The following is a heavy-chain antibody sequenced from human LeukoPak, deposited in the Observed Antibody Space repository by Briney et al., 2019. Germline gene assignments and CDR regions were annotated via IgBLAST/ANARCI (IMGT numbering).Heavy chain of an antibody. CDR1: GFTFSSYG. D-gene: IGHD3-10*01. Sequence: GGSLRLSCAASGFTFSSYGVHWVRQAPGKGLEWMAVISYDGNNKYYADSVKGRFTISRDNSKNTLYLQIDSLRAEDTAVYYCARGPDGSGTNAFDIWGQGTMVTVSS. J-gene: IGHJ3*02. CDR3: ARGPDGSGTNAFDI. V-gene: IGHV3-30*03. CDR2: ISYDGNNK.